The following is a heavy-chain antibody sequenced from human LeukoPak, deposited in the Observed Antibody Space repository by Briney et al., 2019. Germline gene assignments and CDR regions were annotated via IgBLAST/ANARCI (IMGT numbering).Heavy chain of an antibody. D-gene: IGHD3-3*01. CDR2: TNHSGST. Sequence: SETLSLTCAVYGGSFSGYYWSWIRQPPGKGLEWIGETNHSGSTNYNPSLKSRVTISVDTSKNQFSLKLSSETAADTAVYYCASPVNLCSGYYAYWGQGTLVTVSS. V-gene: IGHV4-34*01. J-gene: IGHJ4*02. CDR3: ASPVNLCSGYYAY. CDR1: GGSFSGYY.